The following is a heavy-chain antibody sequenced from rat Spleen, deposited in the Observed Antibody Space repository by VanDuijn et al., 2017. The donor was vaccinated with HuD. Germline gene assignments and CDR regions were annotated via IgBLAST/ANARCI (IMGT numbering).Heavy chain of an antibody. Sequence: QVQLKESGPGLVQPSQTLSLACTVSGFSLTSYHVHWVRQPSGKGLEWMGVIWTGGSTEYNSALKSRLSISRDTSKSQVFLKMNSLQTEDTATYYCARDRLFGDLDYWGQGVMVTVSS. CDR1: GFSLTSYH. V-gene: IGHV2-43*01. J-gene: IGHJ2*01. CDR3: ARDRLFGDLDY. D-gene: IGHD4-3*01. CDR2: IWTGGST.